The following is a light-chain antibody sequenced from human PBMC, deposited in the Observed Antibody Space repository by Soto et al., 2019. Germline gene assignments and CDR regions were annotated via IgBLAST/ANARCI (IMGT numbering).Light chain of an antibody. Sequence: EIVLTQSPGTLSLSPGERATLSCRASQSVSSSYLAWYQQKPGQAPRLLIHVASRRATGIPDRFSGSGSGTDFTLTISRLEPEDFAVYYCQHYGSSPYTFGQGTKLEIK. CDR3: QHYGSSPYT. J-gene: IGKJ2*01. CDR2: VAS. CDR1: QSVSSSY. V-gene: IGKV3-20*01.